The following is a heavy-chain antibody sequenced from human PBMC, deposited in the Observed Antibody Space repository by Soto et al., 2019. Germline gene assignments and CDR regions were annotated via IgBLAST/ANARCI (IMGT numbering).Heavy chain of an antibody. Sequence: GGSLRLSCSASGFTFSTYAMHWVRQVPGKGLEYVSAISYNGGSTYYADSVKGRFTISRDNSKNALYLQMSSLTADDTAVYYCVKGGYTASWFDFDHWGQGTLVTVSS. J-gene: IGHJ4*02. CDR2: ISYNGGST. D-gene: IGHD6-13*01. CDR1: GFTFSTYA. V-gene: IGHV3-64D*06. CDR3: VKGGYTASWFDFDH.